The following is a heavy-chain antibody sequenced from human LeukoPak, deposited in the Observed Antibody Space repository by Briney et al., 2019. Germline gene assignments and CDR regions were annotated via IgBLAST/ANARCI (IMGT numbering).Heavy chain of an antibody. J-gene: IGHJ2*01. Sequence: SETLSLTCTVFGASISGYYWSWIRQPPGKGLEWIGNIFYSGSTNYNPSLKSRVTISVDTSINQFSLKLTSVTAADPSVYYCARVFLGKSKMAKIWEWYFDLWGRGTLVTVSS. V-gene: IGHV4-59*01. CDR1: GASISGYY. CDR3: ARVFLGKSKMAKIWEWYFDL. CDR2: IFYSGST. D-gene: IGHD5-24*01.